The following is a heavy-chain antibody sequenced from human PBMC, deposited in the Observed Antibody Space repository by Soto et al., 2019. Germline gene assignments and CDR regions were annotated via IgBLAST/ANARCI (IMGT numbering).Heavy chain of an antibody. D-gene: IGHD2-8*01. V-gene: IGHV3-30*04. CDR3: ARVSGHVYATLHGPFDY. CDR1: EFTFNRHA. J-gene: IGHJ4*02. Sequence: QVQLVESGGGVVQPGRSLRLSCAASEFTFNRHAMHWVRQAPGKGLEWVAVISHDGSIKYYADSVKGRFTISRDNYMNTLDLQMNSLRAEDTAIYFCARVSGHVYATLHGPFDYWGQGTLVTVSS. CDR2: ISHDGSIK.